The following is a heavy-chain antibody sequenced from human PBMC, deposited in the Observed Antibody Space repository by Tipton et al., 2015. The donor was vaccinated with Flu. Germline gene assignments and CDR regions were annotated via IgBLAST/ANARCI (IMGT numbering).Heavy chain of an antibody. D-gene: IGHD4-17*01. CDR1: GYTFTGYY. Sequence: QLVQSGAEVKKPGASVKVSCKASGYTFTGYYMHWVRQAPGQGLEWMGRINPQSGGTDYAQKFQGRVTMTRDTSISTAYMELSRLRSDDTAVYYCASGETRDPFEYWGQGSLVTVSS. CDR3: ASGETRDPFEY. J-gene: IGHJ4*02. V-gene: IGHV1-2*06. CDR2: INPQSGGT.